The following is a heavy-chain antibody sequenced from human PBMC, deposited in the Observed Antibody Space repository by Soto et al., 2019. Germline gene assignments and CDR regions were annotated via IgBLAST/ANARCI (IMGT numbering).Heavy chain of an antibody. D-gene: IGHD3-10*01. Sequence: EVQLVESGGGLVQPGGSLRLSCAASGFTFSTYWMHWVRQAPGKGLVWVSRVNTDGSSTSYADSVTGRFTISRDNAENTVYLHMHSLRAEDTAVYYCARAQGIDYWGQGTLVTVSS. CDR3: ARAQGIDY. CDR2: VNTDGSST. CDR1: GFTFSTYW. J-gene: IGHJ4*02. V-gene: IGHV3-74*01.